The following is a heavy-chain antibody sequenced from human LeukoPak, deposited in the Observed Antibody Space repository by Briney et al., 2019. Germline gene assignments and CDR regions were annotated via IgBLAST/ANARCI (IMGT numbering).Heavy chain of an antibody. V-gene: IGHV3-21*01. CDR2: ISSNNRYI. Sequence: GGSLRLSCAASGFTFSTYSMNWVRQAPGKGLEWVSSISSNNRYIYYADSVKGRFTISRDNAKNSLYLQMNSLRAEDTAMYYCARDAITPGATGACNIWGQGTMVTVSS. J-gene: IGHJ3*02. D-gene: IGHD1-26*01. CDR3: ARDAITPGATGACNI. CDR1: GFTFSTYS.